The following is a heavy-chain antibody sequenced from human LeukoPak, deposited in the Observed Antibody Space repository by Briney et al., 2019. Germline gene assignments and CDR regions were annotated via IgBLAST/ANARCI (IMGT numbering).Heavy chain of an antibody. J-gene: IGHJ4*02. V-gene: IGHV4-39*01. Sequence: SETLSLTCTVSGGSISSSSYYWGWIRQPPGKGLEWIRSIYYSGSTYYNPSLKSRVTISVDTSKNQFSLKLSSVTAADTAVYYCASGIDIVVVPAAYPYWGQGTLVTVSS. CDR3: ASGIDIVVVPAAYPY. D-gene: IGHD2-2*01. CDR1: GGSISSSSYY. CDR2: IYYSGST.